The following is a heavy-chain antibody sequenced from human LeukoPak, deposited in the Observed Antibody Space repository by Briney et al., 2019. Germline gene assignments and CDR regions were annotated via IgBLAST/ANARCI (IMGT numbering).Heavy chain of an antibody. CDR2: IYYSGST. J-gene: IGHJ4*02. Sequence: SETLSLTCTVSGGSISSSSYYWGWIRQPPGKGLEWIGSIYYSGSTYYNPSLKSRVTISVDTSKNQFSLKLSSVTAADTAVYYCARDVRYSSGWTDYWGQGTLVTVSS. V-gene: IGHV4-39*07. D-gene: IGHD6-19*01. CDR1: GGSISSSSYY. CDR3: ARDVRYSSGWTDY.